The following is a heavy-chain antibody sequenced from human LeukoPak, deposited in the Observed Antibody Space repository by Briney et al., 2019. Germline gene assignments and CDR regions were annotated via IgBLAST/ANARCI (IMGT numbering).Heavy chain of an antibody. D-gene: IGHD2-2*01. CDR2: LRFDENNR. CDR3: ARSSPAANYFDY. J-gene: IGHJ4*02. Sequence: GGSLRLSCAASGFTFSSYWMHWVRQAPGKGLEWVTFLRFDENNRYYADSVKGRFTISRDNSKDTLYLQMNSLNTEDTAVYYCARSSPAANYFDYWGQGSLVTVSS. CDR1: GFTFSSYW. V-gene: IGHV3-30*02.